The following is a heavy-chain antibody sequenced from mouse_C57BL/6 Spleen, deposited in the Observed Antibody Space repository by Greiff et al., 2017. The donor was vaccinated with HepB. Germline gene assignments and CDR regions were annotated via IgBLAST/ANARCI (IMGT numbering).Heavy chain of an antibody. D-gene: IGHD1-1*02. CDR2: INPSSGYT. CDR1: GYTFTSYW. J-gene: IGHJ1*03. Sequence: QVHVKQSGAELAKPGASVKLSCKASGYTFTSYWMHWVKQRPGQGLEWIGYINPSSGYTKYNQKFKDKATLTADKSSSTAYMQLSSLTYEDSAVYYCAMAPGDWYCDVWGTGTTVTVSS. V-gene: IGHV1-7*01. CDR3: AMAPGDWYCDV.